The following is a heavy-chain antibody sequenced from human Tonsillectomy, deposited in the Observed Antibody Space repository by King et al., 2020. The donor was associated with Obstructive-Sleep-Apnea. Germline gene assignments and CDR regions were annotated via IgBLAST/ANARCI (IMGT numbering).Heavy chain of an antibody. CDR2: IYYSGST. V-gene: IGHV4-39*07. Sequence: LQLQESGPGLVKPSETLSLTCTVSGGSISSSSYYWGWIRQPPGKGLEWIGTIYYSGSTYYNPSLKSRVTMSVDASKNQFSLQLSSVTAADTAVYYCAKEHSIPRRLPIDSWGQGILVTVSS. J-gene: IGHJ4*02. CDR1: GGSISSSSYY. D-gene: IGHD2-21*01. CDR3: AKEHSIPRRLPIDS.